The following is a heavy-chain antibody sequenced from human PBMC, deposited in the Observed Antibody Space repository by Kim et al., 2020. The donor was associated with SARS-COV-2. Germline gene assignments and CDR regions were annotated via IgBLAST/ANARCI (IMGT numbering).Heavy chain of an antibody. CDR2: INPSGGST. V-gene: IGHV1-46*01. Sequence: ASVKVSCKASGYTFTSYYMHWVRQAPGQGLEWMGIINPSGGSTSYAQKFQGRVTMTRDTSTSTVYMELSSLRSEDTAVYYCARVLGSYYPDYYYGMDVWGQGTTVTVSS. D-gene: IGHD1-26*01. CDR3: ARVLGSYYPDYYYGMDV. J-gene: IGHJ6*02. CDR1: GYTFTSYY.